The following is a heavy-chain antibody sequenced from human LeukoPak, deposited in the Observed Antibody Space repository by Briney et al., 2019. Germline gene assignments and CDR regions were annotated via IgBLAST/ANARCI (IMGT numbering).Heavy chain of an antibody. Sequence: PGGSLRLSCAASGVTFSEYYINWIRQAPGKGLEWVSHISSSGRLMQYADSVRGRFTITRDNAQNFMSLQMNNLKPEDTAVYYCARDTNSGLDVWGRGTTVTVS. D-gene: IGHD2/OR15-2a*01. CDR1: GVTFSEYY. V-gene: IGHV3-11*01. CDR3: ARDTNSGLDV. CDR2: ISSSGRLM. J-gene: IGHJ6*02.